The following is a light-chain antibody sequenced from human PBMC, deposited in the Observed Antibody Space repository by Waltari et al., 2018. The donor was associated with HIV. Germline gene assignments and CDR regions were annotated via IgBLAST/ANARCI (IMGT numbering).Light chain of an antibody. V-gene: IGKV4-1*01. CDR2: WAS. Sequence: DIVMTQSPDSLAVSLGERATINCKSGRSLLDSSNNKNYLAWYQQKPGQPPKLLVYWASTRESGVPDRFSGSGSGTYFTLTITSLQVEDVAVYYCQQYYSTPYSFGQGTKLEIK. CDR3: QQYYSTPYS. CDR1: RSLLDSSNNKNY. J-gene: IGKJ2*03.